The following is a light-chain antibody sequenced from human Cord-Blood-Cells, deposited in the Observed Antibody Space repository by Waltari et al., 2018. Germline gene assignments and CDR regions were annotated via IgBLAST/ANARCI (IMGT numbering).Light chain of an antibody. V-gene: IGLV2-23*01. Sequence: QSALTQPASVSGSPGQSLTLSCTGTRSDVGSYNLVSWYQQHPGKAPKLMIYEGSKRPSGVSNRFSGSKSGNTASLTISGLQAEDEADYYCCSYAGSSTYVFGTGTKVTVL. CDR1: RSDVGSYNL. CDR2: EGS. J-gene: IGLJ1*01. CDR3: CSYAGSSTYV.